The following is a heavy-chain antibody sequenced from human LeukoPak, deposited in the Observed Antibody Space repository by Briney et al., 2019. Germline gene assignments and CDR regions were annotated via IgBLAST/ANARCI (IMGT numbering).Heavy chain of an antibody. V-gene: IGHV1-18*01. CDR1: GYTFTSYG. D-gene: IGHD4-17*01. CDR2: ISAYNGNT. J-gene: IGHJ4*02. CDR3: ARVTQTDYDFDY. Sequence: ASVKFSCQASGYTFTSYGISWVRQAPGQGLEWMGWISAYNGNTDYAQKLQGRVTMTTDTSTSTAYMELRSLRSDDTAVYYCARVTQTDYDFDYWGQGTLVTVSS.